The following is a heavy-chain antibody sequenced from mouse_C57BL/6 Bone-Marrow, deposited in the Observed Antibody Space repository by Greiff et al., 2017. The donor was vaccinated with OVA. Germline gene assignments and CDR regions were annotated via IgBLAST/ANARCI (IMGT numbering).Heavy chain of an antibody. V-gene: IGHV1-19*01. CDR1: GYTFTDYY. D-gene: IGHD2-5*01. Sequence: EVQRVESGPVLVKPGASVKMSCKASGYTFTDYYMNWVKQSHGKSLEWIGVINPYNGGPSYNQKFKGKATLTVDKSSSTAYMELNSLTSEDSAVYYCARGSNYGYWGQGTTLTVSS. CDR2: INPYNGGP. CDR3: ARGSNYGY. J-gene: IGHJ2*01.